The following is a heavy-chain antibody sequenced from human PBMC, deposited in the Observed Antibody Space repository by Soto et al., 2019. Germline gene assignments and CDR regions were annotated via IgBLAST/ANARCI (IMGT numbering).Heavy chain of an antibody. V-gene: IGHV4-34*01. CDR2: INHSGST. CDR1: GGSFSGYY. J-gene: IGHJ6*02. CDR3: ARDRKGYCGSTSCSRPDYYYGMDV. D-gene: IGHD2-2*01. Sequence: SETLSLTCAVYGGSFSGYYWSWIRQPPGKGLEWIGEINHSGSTNYNPSLKSRVTISVDTSKNQFSLKLSSVTAADTAVYYCARDRKGYCGSTSCSRPDYYYGMDVWGQGTTVTVSS.